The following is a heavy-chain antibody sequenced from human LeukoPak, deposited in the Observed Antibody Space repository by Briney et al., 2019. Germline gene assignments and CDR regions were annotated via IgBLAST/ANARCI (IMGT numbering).Heavy chain of an antibody. Sequence: SETLSLTCTVSGGSISSSSYYWGWIRQSPGKGLEWIGNIYYSGSFSYNPSLKSRVTISVDTSKNQFSLKLSSVTAADTAVYYCARHAGSSWYRRFDYWGQGTLVTVSS. J-gene: IGHJ4*02. D-gene: IGHD6-13*01. CDR3: ARHAGSSWYRRFDY. CDR2: IYYSGSF. V-gene: IGHV4-39*01. CDR1: GGSISSSSYY.